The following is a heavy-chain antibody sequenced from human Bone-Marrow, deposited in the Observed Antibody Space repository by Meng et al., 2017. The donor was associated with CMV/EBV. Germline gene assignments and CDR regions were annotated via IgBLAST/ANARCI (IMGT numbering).Heavy chain of an antibody. J-gene: IGHJ4*02. CDR1: GGSISSSTYY. CDR3: ARGEGFCTGGACYFDY. CDR2: IYSSGST. V-gene: IGHV4-39*07. Sequence: SETLSLTCTVSGGSISSSTYYWGWIRQPPGKGLEWIRSIYSSGSTYYNPSLKSRVIISVDPSKNQFSLKLSSVTAADTAVHYCARGEGFCTGGACYFDYWGQGTLVTVSS. D-gene: IGHD2-8*02.